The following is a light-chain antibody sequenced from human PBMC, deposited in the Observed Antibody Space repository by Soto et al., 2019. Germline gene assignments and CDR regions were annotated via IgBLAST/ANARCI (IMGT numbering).Light chain of an antibody. J-gene: IGLJ3*02. CDR2: DDS. CDR1: NIGSKS. CDR3: QVWDRSSDVV. Sequence: SYVLTQPPSVSVAPGQTARITCGGNNIGSKSVQWYRQKPGQAPVLVVYDDSDRPSGIPERFSGSKSGDKATLAISRVEAGDEADYYCQVWDRSSDVVFGGGTKLTVL. V-gene: IGLV3-21*02.